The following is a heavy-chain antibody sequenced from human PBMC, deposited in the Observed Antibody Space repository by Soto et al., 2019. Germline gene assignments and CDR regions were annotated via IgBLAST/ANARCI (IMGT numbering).Heavy chain of an antibody. CDR2: NYPGDSDT. CDR3: ARHRGLVPAIYGMEV. V-gene: IGHV5-51*01. J-gene: IGHJ6*02. Sequence: VKSSGKGPGCRVSSYWISPVRHITEKGLEWMGLNYPGDSDTRYSPSFQGQVTISADKSISTAYLQWSSLKASDTAIYYCARHRGLVPAIYGMEVWGQGTSVTV. CDR1: GCRVSSYW. D-gene: IGHD2-2*01.